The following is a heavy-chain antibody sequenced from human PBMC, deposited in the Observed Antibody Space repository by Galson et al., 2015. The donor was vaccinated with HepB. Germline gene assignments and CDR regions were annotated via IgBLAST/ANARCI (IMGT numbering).Heavy chain of an antibody. Sequence: SLRLSCAASGFTVSSNYMSWVRQAPGKGLEWVSVIYGGGSTYYADSVKGRFSISRDNSKNTLSLQMSSLRAEDTAVCYCARGTPYNFDTSGYFPLYYLDYWGQGTLVTVSS. CDR2: IYGGGST. CDR1: GFTVSSNY. CDR3: ARGTPYNFDTSGYFPLYYLDY. J-gene: IGHJ4*02. V-gene: IGHV3-66*02. D-gene: IGHD3-22*01.